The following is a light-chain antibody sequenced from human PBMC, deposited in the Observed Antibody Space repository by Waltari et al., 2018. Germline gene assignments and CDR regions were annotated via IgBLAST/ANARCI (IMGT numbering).Light chain of an antibody. Sequence: DIGMTQSPGTLSASPGDSTTLSCRVSQTVSTNLAWYQQKPGQAPRLLIYDASTRVTGVPARFNGSGSGTDFTLTIASLQSEDFGVYYCQQYADLPPYNFGQGTKLEI. CDR2: DAS. J-gene: IGKJ2*01. CDR3: QQYADLPPYN. V-gene: IGKV3-15*01. CDR1: QTVSTN.